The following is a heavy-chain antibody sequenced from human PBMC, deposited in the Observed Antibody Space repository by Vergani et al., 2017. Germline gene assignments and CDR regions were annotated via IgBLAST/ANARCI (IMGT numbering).Heavy chain of an antibody. Sequence: EVQLVQSGAEVKKPGESLKISCKGSGYNFTNYWIGWVRQMPGKGLEWMGSIDSDTRYSPSFQCQVTISVDMSISTAYLQWSSLKASDTAMYYCARQDGASLYYFDFWGQGTLVTVSS. CDR2: IDSDT. V-gene: IGHV5-51*01. D-gene: IGHD4-17*01. J-gene: IGHJ4*02. CDR3: ARQDGASLYYFDF. CDR1: GYNFTNYW.